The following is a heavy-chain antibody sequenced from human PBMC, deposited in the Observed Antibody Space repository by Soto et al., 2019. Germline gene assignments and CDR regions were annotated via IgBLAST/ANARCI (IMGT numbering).Heavy chain of an antibody. J-gene: IGHJ4*02. CDR2: ISYDGSNK. Sequence: PGGSLRLSCAASGFFFSNYDIHWVRQAPGKGLEWVSLISYDGSNKYYADSVKGRFTISRDNSKNTLYLQMNSLRAEDTAVYYCAKVGRSSGFYFDSWGQGAPVTVSS. D-gene: IGHD3-22*01. V-gene: IGHV3-30*18. CDR3: AKVGRSSGFYFDS. CDR1: GFFFSNYD.